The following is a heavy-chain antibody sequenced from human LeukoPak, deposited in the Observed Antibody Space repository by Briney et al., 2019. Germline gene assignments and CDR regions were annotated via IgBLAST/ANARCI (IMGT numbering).Heavy chain of an antibody. J-gene: IGHJ4*02. CDR2: ISSSSSYI. CDR3: ARDLGRLRLIGNDY. Sequence: PGGSLRLSCAASGFTFSSYKMNWVRQAPGKGLEWVSSISSSSSYIYYADSVKGRFTISRDNAKNTLYLQMNSLRAEDTAVYYCARDLGRLRLIGNDYWGQGTLVTVSS. V-gene: IGHV3-21*06. CDR1: GFTFSSYK. D-gene: IGHD5-12*01.